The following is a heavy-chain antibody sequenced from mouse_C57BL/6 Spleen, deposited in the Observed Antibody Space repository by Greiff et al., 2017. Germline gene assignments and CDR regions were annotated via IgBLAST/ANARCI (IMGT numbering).Heavy chain of an antibody. D-gene: IGHD1-1*01. CDR3: ARSVTTVVGAMDY. V-gene: IGHV1-53*01. CDR2: INPSNGGT. Sequence: QVQLQQSGAELVKPGASVKLSCKASGYTFTSYWMHWVKPRPGQGLEWIGNINPSNGGTNYNEKFKSKATLTVDKSSSTAYMQLSSLTSEDSAVYYCARSVTTVVGAMDYWGQGTSVTVSS. CDR1: GYTFTSYW. J-gene: IGHJ4*01.